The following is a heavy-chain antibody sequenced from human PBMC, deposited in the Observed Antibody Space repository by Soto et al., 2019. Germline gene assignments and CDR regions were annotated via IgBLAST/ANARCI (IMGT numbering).Heavy chain of an antibody. CDR2: INPIDSDT. V-gene: IGHV5-51*01. CDR1: GYIFTTYW. Sequence: PGESLKISCKASGYIFTTYWIAWVRQMPGQGLEWIGIINPIDSDTRYSPSFQGQVTISADKSISTTYLQWSSLKASDTAIYYCARQWNFDYWGQGTXVTVSS. CDR3: ARQWNFDY. D-gene: IGHD5-12*01. J-gene: IGHJ4*02.